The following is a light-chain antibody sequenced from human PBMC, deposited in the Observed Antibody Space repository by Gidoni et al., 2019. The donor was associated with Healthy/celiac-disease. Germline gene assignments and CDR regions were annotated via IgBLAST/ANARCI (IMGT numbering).Light chain of an antibody. J-gene: IGKJ5*01. CDR1: QGSSSW. CDR3: QQANSFPIT. Sequence: DIQMTLSPSSVSASVVDRVTITCRAGQGSSSWLAWYQQQPGKAPKILIHAASSLQSGVPSRFSGSGSGTDFTLTISSLQPDDFATYYCQQANSFPITFGQGTRLEIK. CDR2: AAS. V-gene: IGKV1-12*01.